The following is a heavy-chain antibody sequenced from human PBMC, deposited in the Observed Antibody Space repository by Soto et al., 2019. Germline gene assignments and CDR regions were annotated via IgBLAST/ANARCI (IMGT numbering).Heavy chain of an antibody. CDR3: ARGGGTYCGGDCYPNTAVFDY. D-gene: IGHD2-21*02. Sequence: QVQLQESGPGLVKPSQTLSLTCTVSGGSISSGDYYWSWIRQPPGKGLEWIGYIYYSGSTYYNPSLKSRVTISVDTSKNQFSLKLSSVTAADTAVYYCARGGGTYCGGDCYPNTAVFDYWGQGTLVTVPS. CDR2: IYYSGST. CDR1: GGSISSGDYY. V-gene: IGHV4-30-4*01. J-gene: IGHJ4*02.